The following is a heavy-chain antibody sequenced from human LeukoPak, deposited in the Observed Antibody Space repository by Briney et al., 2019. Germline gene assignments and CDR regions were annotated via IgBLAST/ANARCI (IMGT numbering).Heavy chain of an antibody. CDR1: GDSVPSNKAA. J-gene: IGHJ4*02. Sequence: SQTLSLTCAISGDSVPSNKAAWNWIRQSPSRGLEWLGRTYYRSKWYNDYAVSVRSRITINPDTSKNQFSLHLNSVTPKDTAVYYCARVLDTPNSYYFDYWGQGTLLTVSS. V-gene: IGHV6-1*01. CDR2: TYYRSKWYN. CDR3: ARVLDTPNSYYFDY. D-gene: IGHD5-18*01.